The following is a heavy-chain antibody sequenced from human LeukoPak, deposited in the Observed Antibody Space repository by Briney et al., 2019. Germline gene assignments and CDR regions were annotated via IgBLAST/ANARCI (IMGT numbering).Heavy chain of an antibody. CDR2: ISSSSSFI. Sequence: SGGSLRLSCAASGFTFSTSTMNWVRQAPGKGLEWVSSISSSSSFIYYADSVKGRFTISRDNAKNSLYLQMNSLRAEDTAVYYCARDNGDYVWGSYVFDYWGQGTLVTVSS. J-gene: IGHJ4*02. D-gene: IGHD3-16*01. V-gene: IGHV3-21*01. CDR3: ARDNGDYVWGSYVFDY. CDR1: GFTFSTST.